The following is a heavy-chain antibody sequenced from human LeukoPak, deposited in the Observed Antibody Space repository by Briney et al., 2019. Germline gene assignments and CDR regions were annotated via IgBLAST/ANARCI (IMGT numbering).Heavy chain of an antibody. J-gene: IGHJ3*02. CDR2: INAGNGNT. CDR3: ARGGGGAAAGTDAFDI. Sequence: GASVKVSCKASGYTFTSYAMHWVRQAPGQRLEWMGWINAGNGNTKYSQKFQGRVTITRDTSASTAYMELSSLRSEDTAVYYCARGGGGAAAGTDAFDIWGQGTMVTVSS. V-gene: IGHV1-3*01. D-gene: IGHD6-13*01. CDR1: GYTFTSYA.